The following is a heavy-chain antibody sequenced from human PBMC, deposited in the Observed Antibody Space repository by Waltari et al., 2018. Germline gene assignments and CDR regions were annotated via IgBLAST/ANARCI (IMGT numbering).Heavy chain of an antibody. Sequence: QVQLVQSGAAVREPGASVRVSCMTSGYTFTGNYIHWVRQAPGQGLEWMGWIDPSNVIPNYAQQFQGRVTMTRYTSVGAAYMELTMLRSDDTALYYCARDQCSGGSCYRTNYYYGMDVWGQGTTVTVSS. V-gene: IGHV1-2*02. J-gene: IGHJ6*02. CDR3: ARDQCSGGSCYRTNYYYGMDV. CDR1: GYTFTGNY. D-gene: IGHD2-15*01. CDR2: IDPSNVIP.